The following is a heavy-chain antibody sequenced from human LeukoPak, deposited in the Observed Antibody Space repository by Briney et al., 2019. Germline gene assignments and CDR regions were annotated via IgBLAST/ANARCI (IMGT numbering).Heavy chain of an antibody. V-gene: IGHV3-23*01. J-gene: IGHJ4*02. CDR1: GFTLSSYT. D-gene: IGHD2-2*01. Sequence: PGGSLRLSCAASGFTLSSYTMSWVRQAPGKGLEWVSAIGGSGGSTYYADSVKGRFTISRDNSKNTLYLQMNSLRAEDTAVYYCAKDAPVNIVVVPAANSWGQGTLVTVSS. CDR3: AKDAPVNIVVVPAANS. CDR2: IGGSGGST.